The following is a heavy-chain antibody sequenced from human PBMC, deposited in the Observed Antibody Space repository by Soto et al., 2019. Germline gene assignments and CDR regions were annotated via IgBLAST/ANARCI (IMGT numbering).Heavy chain of an antibody. J-gene: IGHJ6*02. CDR1: GYTCTRSG. V-gene: IGHV1-18*03. CDR3: AREGAASSYSSGMDV. Sequence: QVQLVQSGAEVKKPGASVKVSCKASGYTCTRSGISWLRQAPGQGPELMGWISSYNGDTNYAQKFQVRVTMTTDTSTITGSLELRSRRSDYISVYYGAREGAASSYSSGMDVWRLASPVTVSS. D-gene: IGHD6-25*01. CDR2: ISSYNGDT.